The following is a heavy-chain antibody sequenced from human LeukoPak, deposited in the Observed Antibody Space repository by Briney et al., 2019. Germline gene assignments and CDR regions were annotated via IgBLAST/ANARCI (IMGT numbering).Heavy chain of an antibody. CDR2: ISYVESA. Sequence: TQTLSFTRSLSAASIHTTGSYTGWVRQSPSTQLESIGSISYVESACYNSSLQSRVPMSLDVSENQFSLRLSAVTAADTAVYFCARDRPWDPLECYFDPWGQGTLVTVSS. V-gene: IGHV4-39*07. CDR1: AASIHTTGSY. J-gene: IGHJ4*02. D-gene: IGHD1-1*01. CDR3: ARDRPWDPLECYFDP.